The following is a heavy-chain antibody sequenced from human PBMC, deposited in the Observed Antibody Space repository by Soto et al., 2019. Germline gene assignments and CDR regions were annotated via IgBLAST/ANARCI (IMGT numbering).Heavy chain of an antibody. J-gene: IGHJ6*02. CDR3: AGPGSGYYYYGMDV. D-gene: IGHD1-26*01. CDR2: ISSSSRTI. V-gene: IGHV3-48*01. Sequence: EVQLVESGGGLVQPGGSLRLSCAASGFTFSSYSMNWVRQAPGKGLEWVSHISSSSRTIYYADSVKGRFTISRDNAKNSLYLQRNSLSAEDTAVYYFAGPGSGYYYYGMDVWGQGTTVTVSS. CDR1: GFTFSSYS.